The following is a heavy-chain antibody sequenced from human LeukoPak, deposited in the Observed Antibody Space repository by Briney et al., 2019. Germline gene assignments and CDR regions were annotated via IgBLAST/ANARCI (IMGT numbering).Heavy chain of an antibody. Sequence: ASVKVPCKASGYTFTGYYMHWVRQAPGQGLEWMGWINPNSGGTNYAQKFQGRVTMTRDTSISTAYMELSRLRSDDTAVYYCARDWANTIFGVVPYFDYWGQGTLVTVSS. CDR2: INPNSGGT. V-gene: IGHV1-2*02. D-gene: IGHD3-3*01. J-gene: IGHJ4*02. CDR3: ARDWANTIFGVVPYFDY. CDR1: GYTFTGYY.